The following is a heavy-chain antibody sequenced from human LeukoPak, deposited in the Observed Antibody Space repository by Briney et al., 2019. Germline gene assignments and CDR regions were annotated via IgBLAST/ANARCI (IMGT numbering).Heavy chain of an antibody. Sequence: GGSLRLSCAASGFTFSGSAMHWVRQASGKGLEWVGRIRSKANSYATAYAASVKGRFTISRDDSKNTAYLQMNSLKTEDTAVYYCTRLYYDYVWGSYRQFDYWGQGTLVTVSS. CDR1: GFTFSGSA. J-gene: IGHJ4*02. D-gene: IGHD3-16*02. CDR3: TRLYYDYVWGSYRQFDY. V-gene: IGHV3-73*01. CDR2: IRSKANSYAT.